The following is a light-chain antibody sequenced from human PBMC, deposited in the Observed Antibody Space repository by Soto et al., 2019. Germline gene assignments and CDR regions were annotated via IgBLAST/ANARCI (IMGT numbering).Light chain of an antibody. CDR2: EVN. J-gene: IGLJ1*01. V-gene: IGLV2-14*01. Sequence: QSVLTQPASVSGSPGQSITISCTGNSSDVGGYDYVSWYQLHPGKAPKPMVFEVNTRPSGDSYCFSGCKSGNTASLTTFGIQAEDEADYFCSSYSISTAYLFGTGTKVTVL. CDR3: SSYSISTAYL. CDR1: SSDVGGYDY.